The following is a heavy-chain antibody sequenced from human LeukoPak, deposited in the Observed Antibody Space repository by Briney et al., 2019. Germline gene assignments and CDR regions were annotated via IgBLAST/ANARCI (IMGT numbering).Heavy chain of an antibody. D-gene: IGHD3-9*01. V-gene: IGHV4-34*01. J-gene: IGHJ4*02. CDR1: GGSFSGYY. CDR3: ARELRYFDWSSPAYFDY. Sequence: SETLSLTCGVYGGSFSGYYWSWIRQPPGKGLEWIGEINHSGSTNYNPSLKGRVTISVDTSKNQFSLKLSSVTAADTAVYYCARELRYFDWSSPAYFDYWGQGTLVTVSS. CDR2: INHSGST.